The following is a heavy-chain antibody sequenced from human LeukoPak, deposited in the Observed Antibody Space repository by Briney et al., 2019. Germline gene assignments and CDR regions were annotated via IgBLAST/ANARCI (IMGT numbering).Heavy chain of an antibody. CDR2: IIPIFGTA. Sequence: SVKVSCKASGGTFSSYAISWVRQAPGQGLEWMGGIIPIFGTANYAQKFQGRVTITADESTSTAYIELSSLRSEDTAVYYCTSEKYSSSWYMGYFDYWGQGTLVTVSS. V-gene: IGHV1-69*13. D-gene: IGHD6-13*01. CDR1: GGTFSSYA. J-gene: IGHJ4*02. CDR3: TSEKYSSSWYMGYFDY.